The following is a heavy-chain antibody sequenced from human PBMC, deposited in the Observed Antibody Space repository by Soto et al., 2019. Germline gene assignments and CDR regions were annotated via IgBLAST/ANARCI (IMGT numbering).Heavy chain of an antibody. CDR2: SHQSGNT. CDR3: ATRVCSRFY. D-gene: IGHD6-13*01. J-gene: IGHJ4*02. CDR1: GVSISSHDW. Sequence: QVQLQESGPGLVKPSGTLSLTCAVSGVSISSHDWWTWVRQPPGKGLEWIGESHQSGNTNYNSSRERRVTITVDQSKHQFSLKLTSVTVADTAVYYGATRVCSRFYWGQGTLVTVSS. V-gene: IGHV4-4*02.